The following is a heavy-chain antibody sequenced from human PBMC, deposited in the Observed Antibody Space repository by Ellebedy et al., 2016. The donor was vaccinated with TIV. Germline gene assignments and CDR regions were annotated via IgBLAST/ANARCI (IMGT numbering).Heavy chain of an antibody. D-gene: IGHD7-27*01. J-gene: IGHJ2*01. CDR3: ARDPRLELGDTGASNWYFDL. V-gene: IGHV3-7*03. CDR2: INQDGGDT. Sequence: PGGSLRLSCAASGFTFSTYWMSWVRQAPGKGLEWVATINQDGGDTYYVDSVKGRFTISRDNARNSLYLQMNSLRAEDTAVYYCARDPRLELGDTGASNWYFDLWGRGTLVTVSS. CDR1: GFTFSTYW.